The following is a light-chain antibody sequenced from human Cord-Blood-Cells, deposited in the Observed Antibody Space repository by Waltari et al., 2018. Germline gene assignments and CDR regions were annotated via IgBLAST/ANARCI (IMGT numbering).Light chain of an antibody. Sequence: QSALTQPASVSGSPGQSITISCTGTSSDVGSYNLVSWYHQHPGKPPKLMIYEGSKRPSGVSNRFSGSKSGNTASLTISGLQAEDEADYYCCSYAGSSTSWVFGGGTKLTVL. J-gene: IGLJ3*02. CDR2: EGS. V-gene: IGLV2-23*01. CDR1: SSDVGSYNL. CDR3: CSYAGSSTSWV.